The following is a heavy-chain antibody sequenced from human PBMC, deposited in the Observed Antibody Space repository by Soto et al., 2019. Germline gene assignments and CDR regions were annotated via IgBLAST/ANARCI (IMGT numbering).Heavy chain of an antibody. CDR2: INSDGSST. CDR3: ARDPAPIGWYDY. CDR1: GFTFSNYW. D-gene: IGHD6-19*01. V-gene: IGHV3-74*03. J-gene: IGHJ4*02. Sequence: EVQLVESGGGLVQPGGSLRLSCAASGFTFSNYWMHWVRQPPRKGPVWVSRINSDGSSTMYADSVKGRFTIFRDNAKNTLYLQMNSLRAEDTAVYYCARDPAPIGWYDYWGQGTLVTVSS.